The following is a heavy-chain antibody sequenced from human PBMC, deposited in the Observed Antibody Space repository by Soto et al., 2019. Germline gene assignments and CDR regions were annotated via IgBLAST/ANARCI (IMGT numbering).Heavy chain of an antibody. Sequence: QVQLVQSGTEVKKPGASVKVSCKASGGTFSRSGFHWVRQAPGQGLEWMGMIVPMVDTTNYAQKFQARVTISADQFTSTVYMELRSLRSEDTAVYYCARCPQPPDTADPYAVDVWGQGTRVIVSS. CDR2: IVPMVDTT. CDR1: GGTFSRSG. J-gene: IGHJ6*02. CDR3: ARCPQPPDTADPYAVDV. V-gene: IGHV1-69*18. D-gene: IGHD5-18*01.